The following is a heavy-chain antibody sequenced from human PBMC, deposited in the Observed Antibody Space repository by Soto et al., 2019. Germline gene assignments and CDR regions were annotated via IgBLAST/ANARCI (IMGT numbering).Heavy chain of an antibody. CDR1: GGSISSGDYY. CDR2: IYYSGST. D-gene: IGHD3-10*01. J-gene: IGHJ4*02. CDR3: AREIYGSGSPNFDY. Sequence: SSETLSLTCTVSGGSISSGDYYWSWIRQPPGKGLEWIGYIYYSGSTYYNPSLKSRVTISVDTSKNQFSLKLSSVTAAGTAVYYCAREIYGSGSPNFDYWGQGTLVTVSS. V-gene: IGHV4-30-4*01.